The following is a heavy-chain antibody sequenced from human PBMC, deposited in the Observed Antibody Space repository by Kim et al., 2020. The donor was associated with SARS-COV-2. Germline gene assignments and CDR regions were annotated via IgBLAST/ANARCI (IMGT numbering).Heavy chain of an antibody. V-gene: IGHV4-39*01. CDR1: GGSISSSSYY. CDR2: IYYSGST. CDR3: ARRPIYHRRWFDP. D-gene: IGHD2-2*01. Sequence: SETLSLTCTVSGGSISSSSYYWGWIRQPPGKGLEWIGSIYYSGSTYYNPSLKSRVTISVDTSKNQFSLKLSSVTAADTAVYYCARRPIYHRRWFDPWGQGTLVTVSS. J-gene: IGHJ5*02.